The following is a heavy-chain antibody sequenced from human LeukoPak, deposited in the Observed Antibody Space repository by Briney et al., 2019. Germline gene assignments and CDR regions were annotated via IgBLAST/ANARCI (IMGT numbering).Heavy chain of an antibody. CDR2: IYYSGST. Sequence: PSETLSLTCTVSGGSISSSSYYWGWIRQPPGKGLEWIGSIYYSGSTYYNPSLKSRVTISVDTSKNQFSLKLSSVTAADTAVYYCARVRWLRLVFDYWGQGTLVTVSS. CDR3: ARVRWLRLVFDY. J-gene: IGHJ4*02. D-gene: IGHD5-12*01. CDR1: GGSISSSSYY. V-gene: IGHV4-39*07.